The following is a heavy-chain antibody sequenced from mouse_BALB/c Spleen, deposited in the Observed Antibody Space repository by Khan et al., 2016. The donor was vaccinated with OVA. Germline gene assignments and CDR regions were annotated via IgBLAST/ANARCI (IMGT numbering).Heavy chain of an antibody. CDR2: IWGDGST. J-gene: IGHJ3*01. Sequence: QVQLKESGPGLVAPSQSLSITCTVSGFSLTGYGVNWVRQPPGTGLEWLGMIWGDGSTDYNSVLKSRLSITKDNSKSQVFLKMNSLQTDDTARYYCARELRLGGFAFWGQGTLVTVSA. CDR3: ARELRLGGFAF. D-gene: IGHD1-2*01. V-gene: IGHV2-6-7*01. CDR1: GFSLTGYG.